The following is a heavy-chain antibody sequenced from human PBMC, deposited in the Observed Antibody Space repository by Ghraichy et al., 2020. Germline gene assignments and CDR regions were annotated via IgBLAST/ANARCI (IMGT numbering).Heavy chain of an antibody. CDR1: GYVFTTYG. J-gene: IGHJ6*02. Sequence: ASGKVSCKTSGYVFTTYGISWVRQAPGQGLEWVGWISGYDGNTNYAQKLQGRVTVTQDTSTSTAYMELRNLRSDDTAVYYCVRDWNYDMDVWGQGATVTVSS. CDR3: VRDWNYDMDV. D-gene: IGHD1-1*01. V-gene: IGHV1-18*01. CDR2: ISGYDGNT.